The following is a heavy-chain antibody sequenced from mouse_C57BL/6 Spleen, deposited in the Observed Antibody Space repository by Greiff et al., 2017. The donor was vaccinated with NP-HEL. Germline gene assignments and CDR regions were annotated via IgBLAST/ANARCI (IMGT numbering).Heavy chain of an antibody. CDR3: ARSTLKYFDV. J-gene: IGHJ1*03. V-gene: IGHV1-59*01. CDR2: IDPSDSYT. D-gene: IGHD5-5*01. CDR1: GYTFTSYW. Sequence: VQLQQPGAELVRPGTSVKLSCKASGYTFTSYWMHWVKQRPGQGLEWIGVIDPSDSYTNYNQKFKGKATLTVDTSSSTAYMQLSSLTSEDSAVYYCARSTLKYFDVWGTGTTVTVSS.